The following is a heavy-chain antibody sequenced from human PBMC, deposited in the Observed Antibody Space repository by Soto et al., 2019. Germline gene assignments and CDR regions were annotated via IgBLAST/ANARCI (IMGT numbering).Heavy chain of an antibody. CDR3: AREMDTAMVFGYYYGMDV. CDR2: ISAISSYI. Sequence: EVQLVESGGGLVKPGGSLRLSCAASGFTFSSYIMNWVRQAPGKGLEWVSSISAISSYIYYADSVKGRFTISRDNAKNSLHLQMNSLRAGDTAVYYCAREMDTAMVFGYYYGMDVWGQGTTVTVS. J-gene: IGHJ6*02. V-gene: IGHV3-21*01. D-gene: IGHD5-18*01. CDR1: GFTFSSYI.